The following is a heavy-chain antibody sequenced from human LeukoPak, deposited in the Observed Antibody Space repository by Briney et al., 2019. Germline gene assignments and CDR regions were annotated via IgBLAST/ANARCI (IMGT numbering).Heavy chain of an antibody. V-gene: IGHV3-15*07. J-gene: IGHJ4*02. CDR1: SYIFSDAW. D-gene: IGHD5/OR15-5a*01. Sequence: PGGSLRLSCAVSSYIFSDAWMNWVRQAPGKGLEWVGRIETKAHGGTTKYAAPVKGRFTISRDDSKNTLYLQMSSLKTEDTAAYYCTTDPFYDSAGFAFWGQGTLVTVS. CDR3: TTDPFYDSAGFAF. CDR2: IETKAHGGTT.